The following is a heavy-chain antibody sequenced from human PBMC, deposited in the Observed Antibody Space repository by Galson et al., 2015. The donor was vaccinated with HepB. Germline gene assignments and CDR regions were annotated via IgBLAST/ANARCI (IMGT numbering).Heavy chain of an antibody. D-gene: IGHD2-15*01. Sequence: ETLSLTCAVSGGSISSSNWWSWVRQPPGKGLEWIGEIYHSGSTNYNPSLKSRVTISVDKSKNQFSLKLSSVTAADTAVYYCARTPIAAITKYYFDYWGQGTLVTVSS. CDR1: GGSISSSNW. CDR2: IYHSGST. V-gene: IGHV4-4*02. CDR3: ARTPIAAITKYYFDY. J-gene: IGHJ4*02.